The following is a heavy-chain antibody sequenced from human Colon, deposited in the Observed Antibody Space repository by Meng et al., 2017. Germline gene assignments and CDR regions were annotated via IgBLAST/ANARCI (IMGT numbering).Heavy chain of an antibody. CDR2: IYYSGST. J-gene: IGHJ4*02. CDR3: ARGMTNGITFGGVIVN. Sequence: QGQLQGPGPGLVRPSETLSLTCTVSGGSVSSGSYYWSWIRQPPGKGLEWIGYIYYSGSTNYNPSLKSRVTISVDTSKNQFSLKLSSVTAADTAVYYCARGMTNGITFGGVIVNWGQGTLVTVSS. CDR1: GGSVSSGSYY. V-gene: IGHV4-61*01. D-gene: IGHD3-16*02.